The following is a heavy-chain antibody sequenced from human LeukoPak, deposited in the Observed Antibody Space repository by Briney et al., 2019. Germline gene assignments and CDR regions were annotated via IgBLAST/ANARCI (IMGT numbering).Heavy chain of an antibody. V-gene: IGHV1-69*04. CDR1: GGTFSSYA. CDR2: IIPILGIA. J-gene: IGHJ4*02. CDR3: ARGGYGDYVSR. D-gene: IGHD4-17*01. Sequence: SVKVSCKASGGTFSSYAISWVRQAPGQGLEWMGRIIPILGIANYAQKFQGRVTITADKSTSTAYMELSSLRSEDTAVYYCARGGYGDYVSRWGQGTLVTVSS.